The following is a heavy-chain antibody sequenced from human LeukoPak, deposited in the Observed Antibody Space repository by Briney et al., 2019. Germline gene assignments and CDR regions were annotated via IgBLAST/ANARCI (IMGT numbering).Heavy chain of an antibody. V-gene: IGHV4-39*01. J-gene: IGHJ4*02. CDR3: ARHYGP. CDR2: IYYSGST. Sequence: SETLSLTCTVSGGSISGISYYWGWIRQPPGRGREWIGSIYYSGSTYDNPSLESRFTISVDTSKNQLSLKLNFVTATGAAVDYCARHYGPWGQGTLVTVSS. CDR1: GGSISGISYY. D-gene: IGHD3-10*01.